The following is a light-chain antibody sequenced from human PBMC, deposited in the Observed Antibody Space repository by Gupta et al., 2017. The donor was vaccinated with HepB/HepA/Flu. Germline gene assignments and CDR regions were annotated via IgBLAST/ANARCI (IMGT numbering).Light chain of an antibody. V-gene: IGKV3-11*01. CDR1: QSVSLS. CDR3: QQHSNWPLLT. CDR2: DAC. J-gene: IGKJ5*01. Sequence: EIVLTQFPATLSLSPGERVTLSCRASQSVSLSLAWYQQKPGQAPRLLVYDACTRAAGVPARFSGSGYGKDFTLTISRREPEDFAVYYCQQHSNWPLLTFGQGTRVDIK.